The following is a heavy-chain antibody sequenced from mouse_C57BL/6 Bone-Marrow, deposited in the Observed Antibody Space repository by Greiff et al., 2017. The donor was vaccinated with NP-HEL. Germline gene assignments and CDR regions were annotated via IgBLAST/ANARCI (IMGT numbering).Heavy chain of an antibody. Sequence: QVHVKQSGAELAKPGASVKLSCKASGYTFTSYWMHWVKQRPGQGLEWIGYINPSSGYTKYNQKFKDKATLTADNSSSTAYMQLSSLTYADSAVYYCARRNYYEMDYWGQGTSATVSA. CDR2: INPSSGYT. CDR1: GYTFTSYW. J-gene: IGHJ4*01. CDR3: ARRNYYEMDY. V-gene: IGHV1-7*01.